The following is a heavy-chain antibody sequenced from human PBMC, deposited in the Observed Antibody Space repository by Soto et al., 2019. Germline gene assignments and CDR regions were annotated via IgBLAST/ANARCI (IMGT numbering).Heavy chain of an antibody. CDR3: AKARAQYYDFWSGYPVDY. Sequence: GGSLRLSCAASGFPFSSYAMSWVRQAPGKGLEWVSAISGSGGSTYYADSVKGRFTISRDNSKNTLYLQMNSLRAEDTAVYYCAKARAQYYDFWSGYPVDYWGQGTLVTVSS. CDR2: ISGSGGST. D-gene: IGHD3-3*01. J-gene: IGHJ4*02. V-gene: IGHV3-23*01. CDR1: GFPFSSYA.